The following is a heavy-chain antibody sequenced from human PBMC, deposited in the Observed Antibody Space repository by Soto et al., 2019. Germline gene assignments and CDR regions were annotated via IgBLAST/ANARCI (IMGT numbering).Heavy chain of an antibody. D-gene: IGHD2-15*01. Sequence: GASVKVSCKASGYTFTSYDINWVRQATGQGLEWMGWMNPNSGNTGYAQKFQGRVTMTRNTSISTAYMELSSLRSEDTAVYYCAGEDCSGGSCYRRADYWGQGTLVTVSS. CDR1: GYTFTSYD. CDR2: MNPNSGNT. J-gene: IGHJ4*02. CDR3: AGEDCSGGSCYRRADY. V-gene: IGHV1-8*01.